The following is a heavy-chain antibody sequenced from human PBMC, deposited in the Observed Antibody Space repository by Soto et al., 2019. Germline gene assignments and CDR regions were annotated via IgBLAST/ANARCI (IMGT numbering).Heavy chain of an antibody. Sequence: PGGSLRLSCAASGFTFSNAWMNWVRQAPGKGLEWVGRIKSKTDGGTTDYAAPVKGRFTISRDDSKNTLYLQMNSLKTEDTAVYYCTTTLRFLEWLLYQTEPNDAFDIWGQGTMVTVSS. CDR3: TTTLRFLEWLLYQTEPNDAFDI. V-gene: IGHV3-15*07. J-gene: IGHJ3*02. CDR2: IKSKTDGGTT. CDR1: GFTFSNAW. D-gene: IGHD3-3*01.